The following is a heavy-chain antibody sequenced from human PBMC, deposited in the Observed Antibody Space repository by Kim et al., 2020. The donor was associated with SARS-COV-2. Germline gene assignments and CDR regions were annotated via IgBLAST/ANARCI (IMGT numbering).Heavy chain of an antibody. CDR1: GYSFTSYW. CDR2: IYPGDSDT. J-gene: IGHJ4*02. D-gene: IGHD6-13*01. V-gene: IGHV5-51*01. Sequence: GESLKISCKGSGYSFTSYWIGWVRQMPGKGLEWMGIIYPGDSDTRYSPSFQGQVTISADKSISTAYLQWSSLKASDTAMYYCARHGREQQLVGDFDYWGQGTLVTVSS. CDR3: ARHGREQQLVGDFDY.